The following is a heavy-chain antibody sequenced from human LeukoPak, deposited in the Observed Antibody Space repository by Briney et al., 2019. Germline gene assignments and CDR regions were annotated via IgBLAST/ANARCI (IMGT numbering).Heavy chain of an antibody. V-gene: IGHV1-58*01. CDR2: IVVGSGNT. Sequence: SVKVSCKASGFTFTKSAVQWVRQARGQRLECIGWIVVGSGNTDYAQKLQERVTITRDMSTSTAYMELNSLTSEDTAIYYCAADPAGFGAFDIWGHGTIVTVSS. D-gene: IGHD3-16*01. CDR1: GFTFTKSA. J-gene: IGHJ3*02. CDR3: AADPAGFGAFDI.